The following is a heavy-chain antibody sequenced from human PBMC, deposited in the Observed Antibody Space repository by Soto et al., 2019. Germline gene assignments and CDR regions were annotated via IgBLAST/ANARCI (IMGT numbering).Heavy chain of an antibody. Sequence: GGSLILSCTASGFTFRSFSMNWVRQAPGEGLEWVSSISSSSNYMYYADSLKGRFTISRDNAKDSLFLQMHSLRAEDTAVYYCARASSSGSYFAYWGQGTLVTVSS. D-gene: IGHD6-6*01. CDR3: ARASSSGSYFAY. V-gene: IGHV3-21*01. CDR1: GFTFRSFS. J-gene: IGHJ4*02. CDR2: ISSSSNYM.